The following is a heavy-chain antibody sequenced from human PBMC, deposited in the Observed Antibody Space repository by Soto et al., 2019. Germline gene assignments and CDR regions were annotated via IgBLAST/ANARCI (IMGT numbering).Heavy chain of an antibody. V-gene: IGHV3-23*01. J-gene: IGHJ6*03. CDR2: ISGSGGST. CDR1: GFTFSSYA. D-gene: IGHD3-3*01. Sequence: EVQLLESGGGLVQPGGSLRLSCAASGFTFSSYAMSWVRQAPGKGLEWVSAISGSGGSTYYADSVKGRFTISRDNSKNTLYLQMNSLRADDTAVYYCARAKVDPSSITIFGVDIREYYYYMDVWGKGTTVTVSS. CDR3: ARAKVDPSSITIFGVDIREYYYYMDV.